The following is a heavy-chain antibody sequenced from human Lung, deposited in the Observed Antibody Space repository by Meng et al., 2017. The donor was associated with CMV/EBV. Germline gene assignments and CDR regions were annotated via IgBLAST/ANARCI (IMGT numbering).Heavy chain of an antibody. D-gene: IGHD2-2*01. CDR1: GFSFSSYT. CDR2: ISSSRSYI. J-gene: IGHJ3*02. CDR3: ARERRYQPLCGDALDI. Sequence: GVSLRLXCAPSGFSFSSYTVHWVRQAPGKGLEWVASISSSRSYINYADSVKGRFTISRDNAKNSLYLQMSSLRAEDTAVYYCARERRYQPLCGDALDIWGQGTXVTV. V-gene: IGHV3-21*01.